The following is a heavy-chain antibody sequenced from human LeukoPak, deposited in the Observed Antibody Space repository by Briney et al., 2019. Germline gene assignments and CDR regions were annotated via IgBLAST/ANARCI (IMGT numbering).Heavy chain of an antibody. J-gene: IGHJ4*02. CDR1: GGSISSGGYY. CDR3: AREVEGYSSSSGGNFDY. Sequence: PSETLSLTCTVSGGSISSGGYYWSWIRQHPGKGLEWIGYIYYSGSTNYNPSLKSRVTISVDTSKNQFSLKLSSVTAADTAVYYCAREVEGYSSSSGGNFDYWGQGTLVTVSS. CDR2: IYYSGST. D-gene: IGHD6-6*01. V-gene: IGHV4-61*08.